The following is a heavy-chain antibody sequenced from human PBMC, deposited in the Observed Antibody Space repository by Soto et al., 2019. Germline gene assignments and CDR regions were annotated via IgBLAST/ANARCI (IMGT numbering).Heavy chain of an antibody. V-gene: IGHV3-66*01. Sequence: PGGSLRLSCAASGFTVSSNYMSWVRQAPGKGLEWVSVIYSGGSTYYADSVKGRFTISRDNSKNTLYLQMNSLRAEDTAVYYCARENPSYCSGGSCYSGVFDYWGQGTLVTVSS. CDR3: ARENPSYCSGGSCYSGVFDY. CDR2: IYSGGST. J-gene: IGHJ4*02. CDR1: GFTVSSNY. D-gene: IGHD2-15*01.